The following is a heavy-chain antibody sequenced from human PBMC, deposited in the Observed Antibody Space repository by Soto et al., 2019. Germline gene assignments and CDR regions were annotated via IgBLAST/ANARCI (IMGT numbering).Heavy chain of an antibody. CDR2: INHSGST. CDR3: AAVVVVAATPLDYFDY. J-gene: IGHJ4*02. Sequence: QVQLQQWGAGLLKPSETLSLTCAVYGGSFSGYYWSWIRQPPGKGLEWIGEINHSGSTNYNPPLKSRVTLSVDTSKNQFSLKLSSVTAADTAVYYCAAVVVVAATPLDYFDYWGQGTLVTVSS. D-gene: IGHD2-15*01. CDR1: GGSFSGYY. V-gene: IGHV4-34*01.